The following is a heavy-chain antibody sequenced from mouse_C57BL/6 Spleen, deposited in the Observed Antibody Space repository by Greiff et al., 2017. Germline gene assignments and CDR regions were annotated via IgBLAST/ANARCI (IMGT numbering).Heavy chain of an antibody. CDR1: GFNIKDDY. D-gene: IGHD2-4*01. J-gene: IGHJ2*01. Sequence: VQLQQSGAELVRPGASVKLSCTASGFNIKDDYMHWVKQRPEQGLEWIGWIDPENGDTEYASKFQGKATITADTSSNTAYLQLSSLTSEDTAIYYSTTGDYDAGDYWGQGTTLTVSS. CDR3: TTGDYDAGDY. CDR2: IDPENGDT. V-gene: IGHV14-4*01.